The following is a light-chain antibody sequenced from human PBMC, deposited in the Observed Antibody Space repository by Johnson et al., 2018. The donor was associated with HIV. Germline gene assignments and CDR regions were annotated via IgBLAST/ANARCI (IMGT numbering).Light chain of an antibody. CDR1: SSNIGSNY. CDR3: ATWDRSLTFCVC. J-gene: IGLJ1*01. Sequence: QSVLTQPPSVSAAPGQKVTISCSGSSSNIGSNYVSWYQQFPGAAPKLLIYENDKRPSGIPDRFSGSKSGTSATLGITGFPNGDAADYYCATWDRSLTFCVCFGTGTKVTVL. V-gene: IGLV1-51*01. CDR2: END.